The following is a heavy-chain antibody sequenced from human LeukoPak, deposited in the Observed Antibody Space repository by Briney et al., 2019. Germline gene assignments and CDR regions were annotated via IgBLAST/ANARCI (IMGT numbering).Heavy chain of an antibody. CDR2: FDPEDGET. D-gene: IGHD1-1*01. V-gene: IGHV1-24*01. CDR1: GYTLTELS. J-gene: IGHJ6*02. CDR3: AVSLTTGGYYGMDV. Sequence: GASVKVSCKVSGYTLTELSLHWVRQAPGKGLEWMGRFDPEDGETIYARKFQGRVTMTEETSKDTAYMELSSLRSEDTAVYFCAVSLTTGGYYGMDVWGQGTTVTVSS.